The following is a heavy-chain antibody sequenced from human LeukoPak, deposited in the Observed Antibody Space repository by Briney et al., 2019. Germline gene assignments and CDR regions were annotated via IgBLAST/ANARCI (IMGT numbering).Heavy chain of an antibody. Sequence: SSGTLSLTCTVSGGSINSSVYYWSWIRQHPGKGLEWIGYIYYSGSTYYNPSLKSRVTISVDTSKSQVSLQLSSMTAADTAVYYSARVADYYESSGYYDYWGQGTLVTVSS. CDR1: GGSINSSVYY. CDR2: IYYSGST. CDR3: ARVADYYESSGYYDY. D-gene: IGHD3-22*01. V-gene: IGHV4-31*03. J-gene: IGHJ4*02.